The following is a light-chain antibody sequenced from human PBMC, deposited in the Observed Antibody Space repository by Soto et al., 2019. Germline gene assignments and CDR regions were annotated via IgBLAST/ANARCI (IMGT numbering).Light chain of an antibody. CDR3: QQYDHSIT. V-gene: IGKV3-20*01. Sequence: EIVLTQSPGTLSLSPGETATLSCRASQRVSSNNLAWYHQKPGQTPRLLIYGASSRATGIPDRFSGSGSGTDFTLTISRLEPEDFEVYYFQQYDHSITFGQGTRLEI. J-gene: IGKJ5*01. CDR1: QRVSSNN. CDR2: GAS.